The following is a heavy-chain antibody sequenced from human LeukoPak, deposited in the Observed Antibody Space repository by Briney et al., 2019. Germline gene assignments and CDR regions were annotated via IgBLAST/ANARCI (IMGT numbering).Heavy chain of an antibody. V-gene: IGHV3-21*01. CDR2: INSDSSLM. CDR3: IRDLFDDYSLDY. Sequence: GGSLRLSCAASGFTFSSYSMNWVRQTPGKGLEWVSSINSDSSLMFYAESVKGRFTISRDNARNSLYLQMNSLRAEDTAVYYCIRDLFDDYSLDYWGQGALVTVSS. CDR1: GFTFSSYS. J-gene: IGHJ4*02. D-gene: IGHD3-16*01.